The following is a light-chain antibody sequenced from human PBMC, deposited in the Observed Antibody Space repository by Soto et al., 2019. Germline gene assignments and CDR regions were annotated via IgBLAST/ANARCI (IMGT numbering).Light chain of an antibody. CDR3: QQYNNWPPLT. CDR1: ETVSITY. Sequence: PGESATLSCRPSETVSITYLAWYQQKPGQAPRLLIYGASTRATGIPARFSGSGSGTEFTLTISSLQSEDFAVYYCQQYNNWPPLTFGRGTKVDIK. CDR2: GAS. V-gene: IGKV3-15*01. J-gene: IGKJ4*01.